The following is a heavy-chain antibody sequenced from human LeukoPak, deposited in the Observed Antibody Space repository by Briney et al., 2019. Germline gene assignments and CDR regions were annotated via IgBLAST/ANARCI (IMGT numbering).Heavy chain of an antibody. CDR1: GFTFSSYW. D-gene: IGHD2-21*02. Sequence: PGGSLRLSCAASGFTFSSYWMSWVRQAPGKGLEWVANIKQGGSEKYYVDSVKGRFTISRDNAKNSLYLQMNSLRAEDTAVYYCARDRVSFCGGDCYSGSYYYMDVWGKGTTVTVSS. V-gene: IGHV3-7*01. CDR2: IKQGGSEK. J-gene: IGHJ6*03. CDR3: ARDRVSFCGGDCYSGSYYYMDV.